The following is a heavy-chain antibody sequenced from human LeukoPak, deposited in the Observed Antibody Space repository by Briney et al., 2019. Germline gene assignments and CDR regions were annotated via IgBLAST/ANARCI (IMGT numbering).Heavy chain of an antibody. V-gene: IGHV3-48*03. CDR3: ARRGTSRSSYYFDH. J-gene: IGHJ4*02. CDR2: ISTSASTI. CDR1: GFTFSSYE. Sequence: PGGSLRLSCAASGFTFSSYEMNWVRQAPGKGLEWVSYISTSASTIYYADSVKGRFTSSRDNAKNSLYLQMNSLRAEDTAVYYCARRGTSRSSYYFDHWGQGTLVTVSS.